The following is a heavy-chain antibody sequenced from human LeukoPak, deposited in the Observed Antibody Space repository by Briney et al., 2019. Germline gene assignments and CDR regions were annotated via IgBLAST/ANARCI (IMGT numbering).Heavy chain of an antibody. J-gene: IGHJ4*02. Sequence: GGSLRLSCAASGFTFSNYWMSWVRQAPGKGLECVANIKQDGSEKYYVDSVKGRFTISRDNAENSLYLQMNSLRAEDTAAYYCAKSRNYFDSSGYTDWGQGTLVTVSS. CDR3: AKSRNYFDSSGYTD. CDR1: GFTFSNYW. V-gene: IGHV3-7*05. D-gene: IGHD3-22*01. CDR2: IKQDGSEK.